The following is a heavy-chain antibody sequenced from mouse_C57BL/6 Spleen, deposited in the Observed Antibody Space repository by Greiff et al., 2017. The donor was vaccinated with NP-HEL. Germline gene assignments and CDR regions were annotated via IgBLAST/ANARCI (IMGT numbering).Heavy chain of an antibody. J-gene: IGHJ3*01. CDR2: IYPGDGDT. CDR1: GYAFSSYW. D-gene: IGHD2-1*01. V-gene: IGHV1-80*01. Sequence: VQLQQSGAELVKPGASVKISCKASGYAFSSYWMNWVKQRPGKGLEWIGQIYPGDGDTNYNGKFKGKATLTADKSSSTAYMQLSSLTSEDSAVYYGARERDYVNYVGFAYGGEGTLVTVSA. CDR3: ARERDYVNYVGFAY.